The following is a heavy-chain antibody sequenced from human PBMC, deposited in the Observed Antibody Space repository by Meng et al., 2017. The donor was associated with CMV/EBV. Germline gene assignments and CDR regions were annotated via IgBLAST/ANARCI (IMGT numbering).Heavy chain of an antibody. CDR2: TYYRSKWYN. CDR1: GDSVSSNSAA. V-gene: IGHV6-1*01. Sequence: LRLSCAISGDSVSSNSAAWNWIRQSPSRGLEWLGRTYYRSKWYNDYAVSVKSRITINPDTSKNQFSLQLNSVTPEDTAVYYCAGTLGYCSSTSCQTQHHWGQGTLVTVSS. CDR3: AGTLGYCSSTSCQTQHH. D-gene: IGHD2-2*01. J-gene: IGHJ5*02.